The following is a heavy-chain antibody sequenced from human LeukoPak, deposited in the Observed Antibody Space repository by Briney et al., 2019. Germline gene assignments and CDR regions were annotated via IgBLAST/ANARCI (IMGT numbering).Heavy chain of an antibody. D-gene: IGHD1-26*01. CDR2: IIPIFGTA. J-gene: IGHJ1*01. CDR3: ARDLGSGSYQRHAEYFQH. Sequence: ASVKVSCKASGGTFSSYAISWVRQAPGQGLEWMGGIIPIFGTANYAQKFQGRVTITADESTSTAYMELSSLRSEDTAVYYCARDLGSGSYQRHAEYFQHWGQGTLVTVSS. V-gene: IGHV1-69*13. CDR1: GGTFSSYA.